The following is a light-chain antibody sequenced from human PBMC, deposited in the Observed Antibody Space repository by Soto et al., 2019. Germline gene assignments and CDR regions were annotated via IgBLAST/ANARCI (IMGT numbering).Light chain of an antibody. J-gene: IGKJ4*01. Sequence: DIQMTQSPSSVSASVGDRVTITCRASQDISNWLAWYQQKPGKAPKLLIYAASTLQSGVPSRFSGSGSGTDFTLTISRLQPEDFATYYRQQANSFSLTFGGGTKVEI. V-gene: IGKV1-12*01. CDR2: AAS. CDR3: QQANSFSLT. CDR1: QDISNW.